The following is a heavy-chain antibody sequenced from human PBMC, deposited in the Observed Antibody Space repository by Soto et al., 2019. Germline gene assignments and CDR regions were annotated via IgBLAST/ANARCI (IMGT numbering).Heavy chain of an antibody. V-gene: IGHV1-69*01. CDR2: IIPIFGTA. CDR3: VRVSVLMVYAMCSYFYY. J-gene: IGHJ4*02. D-gene: IGHD2-8*01. Sequence: QVQLVQSGAEVKKPGSSVKVSCKASGGTFSSYAISWVRQAPGQGLEWMGGIIPIFGTANYAQKFQGRVTITGDESTSTAYMELSSLRSEDTAVYYCVRVSVLMVYAMCSYFYYWGKGTLVTVSS. CDR1: GGTFSSYA.